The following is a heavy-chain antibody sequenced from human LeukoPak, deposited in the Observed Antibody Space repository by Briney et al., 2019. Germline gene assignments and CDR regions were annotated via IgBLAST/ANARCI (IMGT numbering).Heavy chain of an antibody. D-gene: IGHD3-9*01. J-gene: IGHJ3*02. CDR2: FDPEDGET. CDR3: ATGLRYFVPYAFDI. Sequence: ASVKVSCKVSGYTLTELSMHWVRQAPGKGLEWMGGFDPEDGETIYAQKFQGRVTMTEDTSTDTAYMELSSLRSEDTAVYYCATGLRYFVPYAFDIWGQGTMATVSS. CDR1: GYTLTELS. V-gene: IGHV1-24*01.